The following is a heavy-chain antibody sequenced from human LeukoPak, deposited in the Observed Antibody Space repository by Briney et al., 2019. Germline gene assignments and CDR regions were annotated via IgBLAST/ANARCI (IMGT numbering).Heavy chain of an antibody. CDR2: IWYDGSNK. D-gene: IGHD2-15*01. V-gene: IGHV3-33*08. J-gene: IGHJ5*02. Sequence: GRSLRLSCAASGFTFSSYAMHWVRQAPGKGLEWVAVIWYDGSNKYYADSVKGRFTISRDNSKNTLYLQMNSLRAEDTAVYYCARAPTSHCSGGSCYFGWFDPWGQGTLVTVSS. CDR3: ARAPTSHCSGGSCYFGWFDP. CDR1: GFTFSSYA.